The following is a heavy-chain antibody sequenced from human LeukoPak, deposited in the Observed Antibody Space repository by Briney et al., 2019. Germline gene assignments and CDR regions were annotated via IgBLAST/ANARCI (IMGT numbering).Heavy chain of an antibody. CDR3: AKSSYYDTSGYYREYYFDY. CDR2: ISGSGGST. V-gene: IGHV3-23*01. CDR1: GFTFSSYA. J-gene: IGHJ4*02. D-gene: IGHD3-22*01. Sequence: GGSLRLSCAASGFTFSSYAMSWVRQAPGKGLEWVSAISGSGGSTHYADSVKGRFTISRDKTKNTLYLQMNSLRAEDTAVYYCAKSSYYDTSGYYREYYFDYWGQGTLVTVSS.